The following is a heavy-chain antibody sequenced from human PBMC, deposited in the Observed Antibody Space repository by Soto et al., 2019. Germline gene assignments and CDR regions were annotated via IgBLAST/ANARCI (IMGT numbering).Heavy chain of an antibody. CDR1: GFNFSSYA. D-gene: IGHD6-13*01. J-gene: IGHJ4*02. Sequence: QEQLVESGGGVVQPGRSLRLSCAASGFNFSSYAMHWVRQAPGKGLEWVAVISYDGGKKYYADSVKGGFTISRDNSKNTLYVEMNSLSAEDTAVYYCAREGQPAAGTTPHNWGQGTLVTVSS. V-gene: IGHV3-30*04. CDR3: AREGQPAAGTTPHN. CDR2: ISYDGGKK.